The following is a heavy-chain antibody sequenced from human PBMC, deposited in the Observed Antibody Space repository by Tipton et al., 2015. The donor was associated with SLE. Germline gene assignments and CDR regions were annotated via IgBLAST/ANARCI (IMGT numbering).Heavy chain of an antibody. J-gene: IGHJ5*02. V-gene: IGHV4-4*07. CDR3: ARVDGSGSYYTDWFDP. CDR2: MYTSGST. D-gene: IGHD3-10*01. CDR1: GGSISSYY. Sequence: GLVKPSETLSLTCTVSGGSISSYYWSWIRQPAGKGLEWIGRMYTSGSTNYNPSLKSRVTISMDTSKNQFSLKLSSVTAADTAVSYCARVDGSGSYYTDWFDPWGQGTLVTVSS.